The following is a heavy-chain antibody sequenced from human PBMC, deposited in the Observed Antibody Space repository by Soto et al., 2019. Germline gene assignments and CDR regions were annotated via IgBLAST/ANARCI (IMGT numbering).Heavy chain of an antibody. CDR2: ISWNSDNI. V-gene: IGHV3-9*01. D-gene: IGHD4-4*01. J-gene: IGHJ3*02. CDR1: GFTFDDYA. Sequence: EVQLVESGGGLVQPGRSLRLSCAASGFTFDDYAMHWVRQAPGKGLEWVSGISWNSDNIVYADSVKGRFTISRDNAKNSLYLQMNSLRAEDTALYYCAKDPYSNYGDAFDIWGQGTMVTVSS. CDR3: AKDPYSNYGDAFDI.